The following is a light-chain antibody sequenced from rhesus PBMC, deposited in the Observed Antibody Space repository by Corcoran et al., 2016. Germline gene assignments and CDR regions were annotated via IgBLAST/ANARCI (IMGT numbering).Light chain of an antibody. J-gene: IGKJ4*01. CDR3: QHGYGTPLT. V-gene: IGKV1-74*01. CDR2: KAS. CDR1: ENVNNY. Sequence: DIQMTQSPSSLSASVGDRVTITCRASENVNNYLNWYQQRPGKAPNLLIYKASTLQSWGPSRFSGSGSGTDYTFTISRLQPEDVATYYCQHGYGTPLTFGGGTKVELK.